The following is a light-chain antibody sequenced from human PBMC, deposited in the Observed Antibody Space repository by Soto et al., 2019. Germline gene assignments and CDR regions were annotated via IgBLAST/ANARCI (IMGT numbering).Light chain of an antibody. CDR2: GAS. J-gene: IGKJ4*01. V-gene: IGKV3-20*01. CDR3: QQYDTSPPLT. Sequence: EIVLTQSPGTLSLSPGDRATLSCRASQSVRSNYLAWYQQKPGQAPRLLLYGASSRATGIPDRFSGSGSGTDFTLTISRLEPEDFALYYCQQYDTSPPLTCGGGTKVEIK. CDR1: QSVRSNY.